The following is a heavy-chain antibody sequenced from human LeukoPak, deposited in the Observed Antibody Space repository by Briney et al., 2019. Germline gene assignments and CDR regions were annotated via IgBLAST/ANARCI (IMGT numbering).Heavy chain of an antibody. Sequence: PSETLSLTCTVSGGSVSSGSYYWSWIRQPPGKGLEWIGEINHSGSTNYNPSLKSRVTISVDTSKNQFSLKLSSVTAADTAVYYCARGKAAAGTSWFDPWGQGTLVTVSS. D-gene: IGHD6-13*01. J-gene: IGHJ5*02. CDR2: INHSGST. CDR1: GGSVSSGSYY. V-gene: IGHV4-61*01. CDR3: ARGKAAAGTSWFDP.